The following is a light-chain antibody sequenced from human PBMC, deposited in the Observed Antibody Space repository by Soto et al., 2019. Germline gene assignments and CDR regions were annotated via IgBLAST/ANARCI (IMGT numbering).Light chain of an antibody. J-gene: IGKJ4*01. CDR3: QQSYSTLTLT. V-gene: IGKV1-39*01. CDR2: SAS. CDR1: QNINNY. Sequence: DIQMTQSPSSLSASVGDRVTITCRASQNINNYLNWYQQKPGKAPNLLIHSASSLQSGVPSRFSGSGSGTEFTLTISSLQSEDFATYYCQQSYSTLTLTFGGGTKVEIK.